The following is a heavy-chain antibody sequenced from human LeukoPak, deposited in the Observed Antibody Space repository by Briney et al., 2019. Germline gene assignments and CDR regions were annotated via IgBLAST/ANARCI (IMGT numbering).Heavy chain of an antibody. CDR2: INPNSGGT. CDR3: ARDFVVVPAVYFWFDP. J-gene: IGHJ5*02. V-gene: IGHV1-2*02. CDR1: GYTFTGYY. D-gene: IGHD2-2*01. Sequence: GSSVKVSCKASGYTFTGYYMHWVRQAPGQGLEWKGLINPNSGGTNYAQKFQGRVTMTRDTSISTAYMELSRLRSDDTAVYYCARDFVVVPAVYFWFDPWGQGTLVTVSS.